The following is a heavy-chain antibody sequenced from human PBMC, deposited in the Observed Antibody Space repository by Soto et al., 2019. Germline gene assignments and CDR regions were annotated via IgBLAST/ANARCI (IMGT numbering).Heavy chain of an antibody. CDR3: ANCWDIVVGTAAMAYYGMDV. CDR1: GFTFSSYA. J-gene: IGHJ6*02. Sequence: GGSLRLSCAASGFTFSSYAMSWVRQAPGKGLEWVSAISGSGGSTYYADSVKGRFTISRDNSKNTLYLQMNSLRAEDTAVYYCANCWDIVVGTAAMAYYGMDVWGQGTTVTVSS. D-gene: IGHD2-2*01. V-gene: IGHV3-23*01. CDR2: ISGSGGST.